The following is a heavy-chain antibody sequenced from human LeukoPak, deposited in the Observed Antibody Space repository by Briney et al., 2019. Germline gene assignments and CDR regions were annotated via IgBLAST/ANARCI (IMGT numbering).Heavy chain of an antibody. J-gene: IGHJ4*02. CDR2: INPSCGST. V-gene: IGHV1-46*01. Sequence: ASVKVSCKASGYTFTSYYMHWVRQAPGQGLEWMGIINPSCGSTSYAQKFQGRVTMTRDTSTSTIYMELSSLRSEDTAVYYCAREDISRLLYYWGQGTLVTVSS. CDR1: GYTFTSYY. CDR3: AREDISRLLYY. D-gene: IGHD2-21*02.